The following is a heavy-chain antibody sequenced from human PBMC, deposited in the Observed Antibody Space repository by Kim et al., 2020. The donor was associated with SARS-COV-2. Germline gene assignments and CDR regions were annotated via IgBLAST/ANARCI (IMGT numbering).Heavy chain of an antibody. Sequence: SETLSLTCTVSGGSISSSSYYWGWIRQPPGKGLEWIGSIYYSGSTYYNPSLKSRVTISVDTSKNQFSLKLSSVTAADTAVYYCARRIYGDQGGMDYWGQGTLVTVSS. D-gene: IGHD4-17*01. CDR2: IYYSGST. CDR1: GGSISSSSYY. J-gene: IGHJ4*02. CDR3: ARRIYGDQGGMDY. V-gene: IGHV4-39*01.